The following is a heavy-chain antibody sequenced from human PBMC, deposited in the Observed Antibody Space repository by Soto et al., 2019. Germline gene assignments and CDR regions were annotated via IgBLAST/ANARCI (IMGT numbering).Heavy chain of an antibody. V-gene: IGHV3-21*01. Sequence: EVQLVESGGGLVKPGGSLRLSCAASGFTFSSYSMNWVRQAPGKGLEWVSSISSSSSYIYYADSVKGRFTISRDNAKNSLYLQMNSLRAEDTAVYYCATDAGEYQLLDRYAFDIWGQGTMVTVSS. D-gene: IGHD2-2*01. CDR3: ATDAGEYQLLDRYAFDI. J-gene: IGHJ3*02. CDR1: GFTFSSYS. CDR2: ISSSSSYI.